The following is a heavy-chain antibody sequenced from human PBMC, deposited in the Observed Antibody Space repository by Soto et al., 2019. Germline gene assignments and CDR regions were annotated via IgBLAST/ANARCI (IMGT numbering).Heavy chain of an antibody. CDR2: ISSGSNT. D-gene: IGHD7-27*01. CDR3: AKASATGKSDGMDV. J-gene: IGHJ6*02. Sequence: EVQLLESGVGLVQPGGSLRLSCVASGFPFSSYAMSWVRQTPGRGLECVSSISSGSNTYYTDSVRGRFTISRDNSKNSLYLQMSSLRADDTALYYCAKASATGKSDGMDVWGQGTTVSVSS. CDR1: GFPFSSYA. V-gene: IGHV3-23*01.